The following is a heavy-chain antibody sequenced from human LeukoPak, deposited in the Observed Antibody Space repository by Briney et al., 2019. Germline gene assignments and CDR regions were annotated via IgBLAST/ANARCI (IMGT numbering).Heavy chain of an antibody. V-gene: IGHV1-69*04. CDR1: GGTFSNYA. CDR2: IIPILGAP. D-gene: IGHD1-26*01. Sequence: GASVKVSCKTSGGTFSNYALSWVRQAPGQGLEWMGRIIPILGAPNYAQKFQGRVTITADKSTSTAYMELSSLRSEDTAVYYCARGTYSGSYFDYWGQGTLVTVSS. CDR3: ARGTYSGSYFDY. J-gene: IGHJ4*02.